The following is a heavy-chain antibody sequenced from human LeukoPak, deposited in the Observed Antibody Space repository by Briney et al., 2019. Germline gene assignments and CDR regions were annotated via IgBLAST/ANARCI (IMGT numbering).Heavy chain of an antibody. CDR2: ISNNGGYT. J-gene: IGHJ4*02. Sequence: GGSLRLSCAASGFTFRKYWMAWVRQAPGKGLEWVSAISNNGGYTYYADSVQGRFTISRDNSKSTLCLQMNSLRVEDTAVYYCAKQLGYCSDGSCYFPYWGQGTLVTVSS. CDR1: GFTFRKYW. V-gene: IGHV3-23*01. CDR3: AKQLGYCSDGSCYFPY. D-gene: IGHD2-15*01.